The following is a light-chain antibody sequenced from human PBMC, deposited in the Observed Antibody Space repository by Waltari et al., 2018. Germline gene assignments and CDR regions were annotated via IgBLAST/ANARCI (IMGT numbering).Light chain of an antibody. Sequence: EIVMTQSPATLSVSPGERATLSCRASQSVSRNLAWYQHKPGQAPRLLIYGASTRATGIPARFSGSESGTEFTLSISSLQSEDFAVYYCQQYNNWYTFGQGTKLEIK. CDR2: GAS. J-gene: IGKJ2*01. CDR3: QQYNNWYT. V-gene: IGKV3-15*01. CDR1: QSVSRN.